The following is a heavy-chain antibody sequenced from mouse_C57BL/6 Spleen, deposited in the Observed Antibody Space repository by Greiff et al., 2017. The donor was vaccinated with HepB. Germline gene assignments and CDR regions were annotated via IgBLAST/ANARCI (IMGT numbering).Heavy chain of an antibody. Sequence: EVQLVESEGGLVQPGSSMKLSCTASGFTFSDYYMAWVRQVPEKGLEWVANINYDGSSTYYLDSLKSRFIISRDNAKNILYLQMSSLKSEDTATYYCAGSPSYWYFDVWGTGTTVTVSS. J-gene: IGHJ1*03. CDR2: INYDGSST. V-gene: IGHV5-16*01. CDR1: GFTFSDYY. CDR3: AGSPSYWYFDV.